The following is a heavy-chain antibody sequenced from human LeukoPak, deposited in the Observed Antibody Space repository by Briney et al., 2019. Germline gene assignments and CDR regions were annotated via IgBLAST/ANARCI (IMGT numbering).Heavy chain of an antibody. CDR2: INPSGGTT. CDR1: GYTFTSYY. CDR3: ARDRGYYDSSGYYSASLFDAFDI. Sequence: ASVKVSCKASGYTFTSYYMHWVRQAPGQGLEWMGIINPSGGTTSYAQKFQGRVTITADESTSTAYMELSSLRSEDTAVYYCARDRGYYDSSGYYSASLFDAFDIWGQGTMVTVSS. J-gene: IGHJ3*02. V-gene: IGHV1-46*01. D-gene: IGHD3-22*01.